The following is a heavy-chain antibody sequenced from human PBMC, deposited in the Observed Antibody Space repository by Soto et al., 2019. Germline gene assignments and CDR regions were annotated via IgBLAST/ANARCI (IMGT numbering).Heavy chain of an antibody. Sequence: SDTRSPTCPVAVWSIGSGGYYLSWMSQHPGKGLEWIGYIYYSGSTYYNPSLKSRVTISVDTSKNQFSLKLSSVTAADTAVYYCARGVAAAGFGWFDPWGQGNLVTCSS. V-gene: IGHV4-31*02. CDR1: VWSIGSGGYY. CDR3: ARGVAAAGFGWFDP. CDR2: IYYSGST. D-gene: IGHD6-13*01. J-gene: IGHJ5*02.